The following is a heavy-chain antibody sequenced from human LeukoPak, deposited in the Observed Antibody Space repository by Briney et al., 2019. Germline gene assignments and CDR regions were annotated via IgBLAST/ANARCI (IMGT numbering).Heavy chain of an antibody. D-gene: IGHD1-1*01. CDR3: ARALTTLTYEGY. CDR1: GFTFADYA. CDR2: ISGSNSYI. V-gene: IGHV3-21*01. J-gene: IGHJ4*02. Sequence: GGSLRLSCTASGFTFADYALSWLRQAPGKGLEWVSSISGSNSYIFYADSVKGRFTVSRDNAKDSLYLQMNSLRAEDTAVYYCARALTTLTYEGYWGQGTLVTVSS.